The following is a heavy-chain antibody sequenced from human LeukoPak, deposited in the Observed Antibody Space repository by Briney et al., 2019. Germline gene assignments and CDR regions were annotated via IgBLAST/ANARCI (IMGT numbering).Heavy chain of an antibody. CDR2: INPNSGGT. CDR3: ARTLEYSSSSSLDY. V-gene: IGHV1-2*02. CDR1: GYTFTGYY. Sequence: ASVKVSCKASGYTFTGYYMHWVRQAPGQGLEWMGWINPNSGGTNYAQKFQGRVTTTRDTSISTAYMELSRLRSDDTAVYYCARTLEYSSSSSLDYWGQGTLVTVSS. J-gene: IGHJ4*02. D-gene: IGHD6-6*01.